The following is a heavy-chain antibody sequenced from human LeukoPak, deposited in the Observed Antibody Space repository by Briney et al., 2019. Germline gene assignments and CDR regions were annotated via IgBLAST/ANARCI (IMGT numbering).Heavy chain of an antibody. CDR1: GLTSSDYY. CDR3: ARSGGSSSSGVGSWFDP. V-gene: IGHV3-11*04. J-gene: IGHJ5*02. CDR2: ISSSSSNI. D-gene: IGHD6-6*01. Sequence: GGSLRLSCAASGLTSSDYYMRWIRQAPGKGLEWVSYISSSSSNIYYADSVKGRFTISRDNAKNSLYLQMNSLRAEDTAVYYCARSGGSSSSGVGSWFDPWGQGTLVTVSS.